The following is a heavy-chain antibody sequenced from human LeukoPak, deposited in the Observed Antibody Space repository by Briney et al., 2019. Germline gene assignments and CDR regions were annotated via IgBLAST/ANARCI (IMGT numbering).Heavy chain of an antibody. V-gene: IGHV3-11*01. J-gene: IGHJ4*02. D-gene: IGHD2-15*01. CDR2: ISSSGSTI. CDR1: GFTFSDYY. CDR3: ATLRLSDHFDY. Sequence: PGGSLRLSCAASGFTFSDYYMSWIRQAPGKGLEWVSYISSSGSTIYYADSVQGRFTISRDNSKNTLYLQMNSLGVEDTAVYYCATLRLSDHFDYWGQGTLVTVSS.